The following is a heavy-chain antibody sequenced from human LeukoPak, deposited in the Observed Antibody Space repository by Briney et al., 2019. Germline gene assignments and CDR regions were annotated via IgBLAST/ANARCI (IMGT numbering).Heavy chain of an antibody. Sequence: QPGGSLRLSCTASGFTFSSYAMSWVRQAPGKGLEWVSAISGSGGSTYYADSVKGRFTISRDNSKNTLYLQMNSLRAEDTAVYYCAKGVGATLAWAFDIWAKGQWSPSLQ. CDR1: GFTFSSYA. CDR2: ISGSGGST. J-gene: IGHJ3*02. D-gene: IGHD1-26*01. CDR3: AKGVGATLAWAFDI. V-gene: IGHV3-23*01.